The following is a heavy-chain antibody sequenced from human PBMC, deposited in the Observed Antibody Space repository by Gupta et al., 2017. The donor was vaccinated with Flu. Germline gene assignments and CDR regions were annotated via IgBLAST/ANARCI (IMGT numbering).Heavy chain of an antibody. CDR3: ARPVRYYYDSSGYYYEYFQH. Sequence: QVQLQQWGAGLLKPSETLSLTCAVYGGSFSGYYWSWIRQPPGKGLEWIGEINHSGSTNYNPSLKSRVTISVDTSKNQFSLKLSSVTAADTAVYYCARPVRYYYDSSGYYYEYFQHWGQGTLVTVSS. CDR2: INHSGST. V-gene: IGHV4-34*01. J-gene: IGHJ1*01. D-gene: IGHD3-22*01. CDR1: GGSFSGYY.